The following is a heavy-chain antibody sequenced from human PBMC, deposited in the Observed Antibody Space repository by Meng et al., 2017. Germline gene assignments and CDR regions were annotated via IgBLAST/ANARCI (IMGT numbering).Heavy chain of an antibody. CDR2: IYYSGST. CDR1: GGSISSYY. J-gene: IGHJ4*02. D-gene: IGHD3-3*01. CDR3: ARGYDFWSGQYYFDY. Sequence: VPLPESGPGLVKPSGTLSLTLTVSGGSISSYYWSWIRQPPGKGLEWIGYIYYSGSTNYNPSLKSRVTISVDTSKNQFSLKLSSATAADTAVYYCARGYDFWSGQYYFDYWGQGTLVTVSS. V-gene: IGHV4-59*01.